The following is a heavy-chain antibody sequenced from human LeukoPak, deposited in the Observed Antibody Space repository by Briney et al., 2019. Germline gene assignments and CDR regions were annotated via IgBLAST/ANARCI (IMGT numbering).Heavy chain of an antibody. J-gene: IGHJ5*02. D-gene: IGHD2-15*01. CDR1: GGTFSSYA. CDR2: IIPIFGTA. Sequence: SVKVSCKASGGTFSSYAISWVRQAPGQGLEWMGGIIPIFGTANYAQKFQGRVTITTDESTSTAYMELSSLRSEDTAVYYCARDGGYCSGGSRPHGFDPWGQGTLVTVSS. V-gene: IGHV1-69*05. CDR3: ARDGGYCSGGSRPHGFDP.